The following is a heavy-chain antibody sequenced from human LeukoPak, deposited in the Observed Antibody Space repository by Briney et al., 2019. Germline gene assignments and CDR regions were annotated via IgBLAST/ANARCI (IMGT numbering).Heavy chain of an antibody. V-gene: IGHV1-2*02. CDR2: INPHSGGT. CDR3: ARDGDGRINFDY. Sequence: ASVKVSCKASGYTLSGYYMHWVRQAPGQGLEWMGWINPHSGGTNYAQKFQGRVTMTRDTSINTDYMELNRLTSDDTAVYYCARDGDGRINFDYWGQGTPVTVSS. D-gene: IGHD3-10*01. CDR1: GYTLSGYY. J-gene: IGHJ4*02.